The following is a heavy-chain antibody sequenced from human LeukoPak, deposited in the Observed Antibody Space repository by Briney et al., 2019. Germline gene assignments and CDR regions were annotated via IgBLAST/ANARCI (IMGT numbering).Heavy chain of an antibody. J-gene: IGHJ6*03. CDR1: GGSISSGSYY. V-gene: IGHV4-61*02. Sequence: SETLSLTCTVSGGSISSGSYYWSWIRQPAGKGLEWIGRIYTSGSTNYNPSLKSRVTISVDTSKNQFSLKLSSVTAADTAVYYCERGLYCSSTSCYRMEVQYYYYYMDVWGKGTTVTVSS. CDR3: ERGLYCSSTSCYRMEVQYYYYYMDV. CDR2: IYTSGST. D-gene: IGHD2-2*02.